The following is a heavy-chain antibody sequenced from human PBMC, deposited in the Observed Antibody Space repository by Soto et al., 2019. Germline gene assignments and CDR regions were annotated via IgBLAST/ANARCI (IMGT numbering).Heavy chain of an antibody. D-gene: IGHD2-8*01. Sequence: QVQLEQSGAEVKKPGSSVKVSCKASGGTFRTAAISWVRQAPGQGLEWMGGIMPVFRTPDYAQKFQGRVTITADASTNTAYMEFSGLRSDDTAVYYCARDNDRPQLGGNYYYLLDVWGQGTTITVSS. CDR1: GGTFRTAA. V-gene: IGHV1-69*12. J-gene: IGHJ6*02. CDR2: IMPVFRTP. CDR3: ARDNDRPQLGGNYYYLLDV.